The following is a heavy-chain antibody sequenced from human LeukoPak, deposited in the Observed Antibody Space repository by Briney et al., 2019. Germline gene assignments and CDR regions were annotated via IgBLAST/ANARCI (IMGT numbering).Heavy chain of an antibody. CDR3: SIKQKTAYDILTGYYRDTYYYYGMDV. CDR1: GYTFTGYY. D-gene: IGHD3-9*01. CDR2: LNPNSGGT. Sequence: ASVKVSCKASGYTFTGYYMHWVRQAPGQGLEWMGWLNPNSGGTNYAQKFQGRVTMTRDTSISTAYMELSRLRSDDTAVYFCSIKQKTAYDILTGYYRDTYYYYGMDVWGQGTTVTVSS. J-gene: IGHJ6*02. V-gene: IGHV1-2*02.